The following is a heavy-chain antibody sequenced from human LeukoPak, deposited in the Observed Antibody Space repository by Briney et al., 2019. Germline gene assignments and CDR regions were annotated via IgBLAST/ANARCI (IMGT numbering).Heavy chain of an antibody. CDR1: GGSISSGDYY. D-gene: IGHD3-10*01. J-gene: IGHJ4*02. CDR2: IYYSGST. Sequence: SQTLSLTCTVSGGSISSGDYYWSWIRQPPGKGLEWIGYIYYSGSTYYNPSLKSRVTISVDTSKNQFSLKLSSVTAADTAVYYCARAGGSGEGAHFDYWGQGTLVTVSS. V-gene: IGHV4-30-4*08. CDR3: ARAGGSGEGAHFDY.